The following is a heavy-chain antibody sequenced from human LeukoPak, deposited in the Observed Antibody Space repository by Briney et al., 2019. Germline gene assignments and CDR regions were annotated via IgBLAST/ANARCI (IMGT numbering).Heavy chain of an antibody. CDR1: GYTFTSYD. J-gene: IGHJ5*02. V-gene: IGHV1-8*03. Sequence: ASVKVSCKASGYTFTSYDINWVRQASGQGLEWMGWMNPNSGNTGYAQKFQGRVTITRNTSISTAYMELSSLRSEDTAVYYCARARLKTNPWYYYDSSGYSKHNWFDPWGQGTLVTVSS. D-gene: IGHD3-22*01. CDR3: ARARLKTNPWYYYDSSGYSKHNWFDP. CDR2: MNPNSGNT.